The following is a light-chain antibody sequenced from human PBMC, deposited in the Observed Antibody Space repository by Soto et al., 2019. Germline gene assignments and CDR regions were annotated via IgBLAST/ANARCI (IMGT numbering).Light chain of an antibody. CDR2: SNN. CDR1: SSNIGSNS. J-gene: IGLJ1*01. CDR3: AAWDDRLNGREV. V-gene: IGLV1-44*01. Sequence: QPVLTQPPSASGTPGQRVTISCSGSSSNIGSNSVNWYQQLPGAAPKLLIYSNNQRPSGVPDRFSGSKSGTSASLAISGLQSEDEADYYCAAWDDRLNGREVLGTGTKVTVL.